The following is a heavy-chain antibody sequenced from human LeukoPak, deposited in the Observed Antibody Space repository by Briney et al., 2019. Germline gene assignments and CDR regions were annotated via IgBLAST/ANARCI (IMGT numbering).Heavy chain of an antibody. Sequence: SETLSLTCAVYGGSFSGFYWSWVRQPPGKGLEWIGEINHSGSTHYNPSFKSRVTILVDTSRNQFSLKLTSVTAADTAEYYCARGPDSGSHFAWFDPWGQGTLVTVSS. CDR3: ARGPDSGSHFAWFDP. CDR1: GGSFSGFY. J-gene: IGHJ5*02. D-gene: IGHD3-10*01. CDR2: INHSGST. V-gene: IGHV4-34*01.